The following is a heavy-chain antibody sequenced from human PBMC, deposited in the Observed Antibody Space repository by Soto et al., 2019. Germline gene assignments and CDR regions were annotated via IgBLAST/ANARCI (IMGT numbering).Heavy chain of an antibody. J-gene: IGHJ4*02. D-gene: IGHD6-6*01. V-gene: IGHV3-15*07. CDR1: GFTFSNAW. CDR3: TKGPQYSSSSGKMGY. Sequence: PGVSLRLSCAASGFTFSNAWMNWVRQAPGKGLEWVGRIKSKTDGGTTDYAAPVKGRFTISRDDPKNTLYLQMSSLKTEDTAVYFCTKGPQYSSSSGKMGYWRQGTLVTVSS. CDR2: IKSKTDGGTT.